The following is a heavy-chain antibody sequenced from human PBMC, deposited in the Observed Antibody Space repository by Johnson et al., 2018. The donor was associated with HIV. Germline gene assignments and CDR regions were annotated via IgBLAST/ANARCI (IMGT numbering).Heavy chain of an antibody. CDR1: GLILSGYG. D-gene: IGHD3-3*02. CDR3: AKLTHTFVFDI. Sequence: QVQLLESGGDVVQPGTSLRLSCEASGLILSGYGLHWVRQAPGKGLEWVAVISYDGSNKYYADSVKGRFTVSGDNSKNMLYVQMNTLRAEDTAIYYCAKLTHTFVFDIWGQGTMVTVSS. CDR2: ISYDGSNK. V-gene: IGHV3-33*05. J-gene: IGHJ3*02.